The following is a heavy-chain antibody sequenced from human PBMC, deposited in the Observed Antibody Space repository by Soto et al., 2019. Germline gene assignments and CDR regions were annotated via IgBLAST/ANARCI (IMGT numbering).Heavy chain of an antibody. D-gene: IGHD2-2*01. CDR2: ISYDGSNK. J-gene: IGHJ4*02. CDR1: VFTFGSYG. CDR3: ASSKGHLDH. V-gene: IGHV3-30*03. Sequence: PGGSLRLSCAASVFTFGSYGMHWVRQAPGKGLEWVAVISYDGSNKYYADSVKGRFTVSRDNAENSVFLEMSSLRVEDTAVYYCASSKGHLDHWGPGTLVTVSS.